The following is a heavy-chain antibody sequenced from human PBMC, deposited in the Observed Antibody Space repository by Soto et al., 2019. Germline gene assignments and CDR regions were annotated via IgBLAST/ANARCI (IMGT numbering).Heavy chain of an antibody. CDR2: IDTSGST. J-gene: IGHJ4*02. CDR3: ARGGQDFWSGPFDY. Sequence: SETLSLTCTVSGGSITNYYCNWIRQPAGKGLEWIGRIDTSGSTNYNPSLRSRVTMSVDTSKQEFSLKLSSVTAADTALYYCARGGQDFWSGPFDYWGRGALVTVSS. CDR1: GGSITNYY. D-gene: IGHD3-3*01. V-gene: IGHV4-4*07.